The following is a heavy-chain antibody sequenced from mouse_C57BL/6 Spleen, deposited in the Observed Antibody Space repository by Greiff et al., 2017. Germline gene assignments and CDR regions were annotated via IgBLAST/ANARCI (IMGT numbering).Heavy chain of an antibody. J-gene: IGHJ2*01. CDR3: ARPTTVIAYDFDY. V-gene: IGHV1-53*01. CDR2: INPSDGGT. D-gene: IGHD1-1*01. CDR1: GYTFTSYW. Sequence: QVHVKQSGTELVKPGASVKLSCKASGYTFTSYWMHWVKQRPGQGLEWIGNINPSDGGTNYNEKFKSMATLTVDKSSSKAYMQLSSQTSEDSAVDYCARPTTVIAYDFDYWGQGTTLTVSS.